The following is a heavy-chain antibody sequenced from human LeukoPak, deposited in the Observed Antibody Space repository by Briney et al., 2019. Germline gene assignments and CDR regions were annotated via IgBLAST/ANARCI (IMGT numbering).Heavy chain of an antibody. D-gene: IGHD6-13*01. J-gene: IGHJ4*02. CDR2: IYYSGST. CDR1: GGSISSYY. V-gene: IGHV4-59*01. Sequence: SETLSLTCTGSGGSISSYYWSWIQQPPGKGLEWIGYIYYSGSTNYNPSLKSRVTISVETSKNEFSLKLRSVTAADTAVYYCARVTGYRIEDYFDYWGQGTLVTVSS. CDR3: ARVTGYRIEDYFDY.